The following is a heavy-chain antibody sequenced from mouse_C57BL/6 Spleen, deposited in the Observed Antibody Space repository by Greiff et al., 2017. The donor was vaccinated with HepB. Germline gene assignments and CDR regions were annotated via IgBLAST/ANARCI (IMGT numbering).Heavy chain of an antibody. CDR2: IDPSDSET. V-gene: IGHV1-52*01. CDR1: GYTFTSYW. Sequence: QVQLQQPGAELVRPGSSVNLSCKASGYTFTSYWMHWVKQRPIQGLEWIGNIDPSDSETHYNQKFKDKATLTVDKSSSTAYMQLSSLTSEDSAVYYCARERGYYSNYGKENYAMDYWGQGTSVTVSS. CDR3: ARERGYYSNYGKENYAMDY. J-gene: IGHJ4*01. D-gene: IGHD2-5*01.